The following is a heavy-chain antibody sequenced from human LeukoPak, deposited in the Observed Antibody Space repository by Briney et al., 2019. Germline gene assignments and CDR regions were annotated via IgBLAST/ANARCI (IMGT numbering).Heavy chain of an antibody. Sequence: PSETLSLTCTVSGGSMSSSSYYWGWIRQPPGKGLEWIGSIYYSGSTYYNPSLKSRVTISVDTSKNQFSLKLSSVTAADTAVYYCAREGRDSSGWYWGPGGVYYYYMDVWGKGTTVTVSS. V-gene: IGHV4-39*07. CDR2: IYYSGST. J-gene: IGHJ6*03. CDR1: GGSMSSSSYY. D-gene: IGHD6-19*01. CDR3: AREGRDSSGWYWGPGGVYYYYMDV.